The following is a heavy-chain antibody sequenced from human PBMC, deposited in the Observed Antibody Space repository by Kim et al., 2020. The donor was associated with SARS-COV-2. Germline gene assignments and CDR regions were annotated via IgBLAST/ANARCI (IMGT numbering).Heavy chain of an antibody. D-gene: IGHD2-15*01. CDR3: TRGTGGGDIVVVFYYYYGMDV. Sequence: GGSLRLSCTASGFTFGDYAMSWFRPAPGKGLEWVGFIRSKAYGGTTEYAASVKGRFTISRDDSKSIAYLQMNSLKTEETAVYYCTRGTGGGDIVVVFYYYYGMDVWGQGTTVTVSS. V-gene: IGHV3-49*03. J-gene: IGHJ6*02. CDR1: GFTFGDYA. CDR2: IRSKAYGGTT.